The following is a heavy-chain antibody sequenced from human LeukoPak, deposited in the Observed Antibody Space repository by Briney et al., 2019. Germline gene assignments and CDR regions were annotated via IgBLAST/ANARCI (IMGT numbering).Heavy chain of an antibody. CDR2: INPNSGGT. Sequence: GASVKVSCKASGYTFTGYHIYWVRQAPGQGLQWMGWINPNSGGTKNAQKFQDRVTMTRDTSISTAYMELSGLTSDDTAVYYCARGSPFFNWSGYRFDYWGQGTLVTVSS. D-gene: IGHD3-3*01. CDR3: ARGSPFFNWSGYRFDY. V-gene: IGHV1-2*02. CDR1: GYTFTGYH. J-gene: IGHJ4*02.